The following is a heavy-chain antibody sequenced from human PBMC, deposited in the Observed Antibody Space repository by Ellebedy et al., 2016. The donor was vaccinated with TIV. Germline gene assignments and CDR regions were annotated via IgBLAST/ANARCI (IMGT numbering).Heavy chain of an antibody. CDR3: ARGAMAAAGDDY. CDR2: ISSNSNYI. J-gene: IGHJ4*02. Sequence: GESLKISCAASGFTFSSYSMNWVRQAPGKGLGWVSSISSNSNYIYYADSVRGRFTISRDNAKKSLYLQMNSLRDEDTAVYYCARGAMAAAGDDYWGQGTLVTVSS. D-gene: IGHD6-13*01. CDR1: GFTFSSYS. V-gene: IGHV3-21*01.